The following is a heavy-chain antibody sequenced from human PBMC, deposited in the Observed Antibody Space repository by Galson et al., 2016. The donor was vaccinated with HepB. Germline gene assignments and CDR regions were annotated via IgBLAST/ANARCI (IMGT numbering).Heavy chain of an antibody. Sequence: SLRLSCAASGFSFSSYAMSWVRQAPGKGLEWVSAISGSGGRTYYADSMKGRFTISRDNSKKTLYLQMNSLRAEDTAVYYGAKDRDDGPYYYYYMDVWGKGTTITVSS. CDR3: AKDRDDGPYYYYYMDV. V-gene: IGHV3-23*01. CDR1: GFSFSSYA. D-gene: IGHD4/OR15-4a*01. CDR2: ISGSGGRT. J-gene: IGHJ6*03.